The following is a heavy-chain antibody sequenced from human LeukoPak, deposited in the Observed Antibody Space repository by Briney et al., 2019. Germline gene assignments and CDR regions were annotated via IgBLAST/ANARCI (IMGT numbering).Heavy chain of an antibody. Sequence: ASVKVSCKASGYTFTSYAMHWVRQAPGQRLEWMGWINAGNGNTKYSQKFQGRVTITRDTSASTAYMELSSLRSEDTAVYYCARGRRHYCGPDYWGQGTLVTVSS. CDR1: GYTFTSYA. D-gene: IGHD3-10*01. J-gene: IGHJ4*02. V-gene: IGHV1-3*01. CDR3: ARGRRHYCGPDY. CDR2: INAGNGNT.